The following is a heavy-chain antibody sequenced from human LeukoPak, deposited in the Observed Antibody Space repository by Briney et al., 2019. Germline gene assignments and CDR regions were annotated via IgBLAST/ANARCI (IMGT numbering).Heavy chain of an antibody. CDR2: ISGSGGST. V-gene: IGHV3-23*01. Sequence: PGGSLRLSCAASGFTFSSYAMSWVRQAPGKGLEWVSAISGSGGSTYYADSVKGRFTISRDNSKNTLYLQRNSLRAEDTAVYYCAKASLLRWLQSLFDYWGQGTLVTVSS. CDR3: AKASLLRWLQSLFDY. CDR1: GFTFSSYA. D-gene: IGHD5-24*01. J-gene: IGHJ4*02.